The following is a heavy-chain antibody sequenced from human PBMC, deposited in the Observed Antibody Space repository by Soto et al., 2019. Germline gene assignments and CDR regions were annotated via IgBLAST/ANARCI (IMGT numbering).Heavy chain of an antibody. D-gene: IGHD6-13*01. V-gene: IGHV3-23*01. CDR3: AYSSTPFDY. J-gene: IGHJ4*02. Sequence: EVQLLESGGGVVQPGGSLRLSCAASGFTFSSYAMSWVRQAPGKGLEWVSAISGSGGSTYYADSVKGRFTISRDNSKNPLYLQMNSLRADDTSVYYCAYSSTPFDYWGQGTLVTVSS. CDR1: GFTFSSYA. CDR2: ISGSGGST.